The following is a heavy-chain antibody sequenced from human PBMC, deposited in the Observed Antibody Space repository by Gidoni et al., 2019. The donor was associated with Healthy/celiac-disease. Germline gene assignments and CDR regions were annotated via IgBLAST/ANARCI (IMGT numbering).Heavy chain of an antibody. CDR1: GFTFSSYS. J-gene: IGHJ4*02. V-gene: IGHV3-21*01. CDR2: ISSSSSYI. CDR3: ARDHDILTGYYNVDY. D-gene: IGHD3-9*01. Sequence: EVQLVESGGGLVKPGGSLRLSCAASGFTFSSYSMNWVRQAPGKGLEWFSSISSSSSYIYYADSVKGRFTISRDNAKNSLYLQMNSLRAEDTAVYYCARDHDILTGYYNVDYWGQGTLVTVSS.